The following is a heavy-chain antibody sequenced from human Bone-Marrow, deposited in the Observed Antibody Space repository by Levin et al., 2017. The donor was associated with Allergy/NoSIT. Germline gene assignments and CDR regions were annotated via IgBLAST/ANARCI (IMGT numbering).Heavy chain of an antibody. CDR2: IKQDGSEK. J-gene: IGHJ4*02. CDR1: GFTFSSYW. Sequence: PGGSLRLSCAASGFTFSSYWMSWVRQAPGKGLEWVANIKQDGSEKYYVDSVKGRFTISRDNAKNSLYLQMNSLRAEDTAVYYCAREGAEPLNFPTFGGVIVTQYYFDYWGQGTLVTVSS. CDR3: AREGAEPLNFPTFGGVIVTQYYFDY. D-gene: IGHD3-16*02. V-gene: IGHV3-7*01.